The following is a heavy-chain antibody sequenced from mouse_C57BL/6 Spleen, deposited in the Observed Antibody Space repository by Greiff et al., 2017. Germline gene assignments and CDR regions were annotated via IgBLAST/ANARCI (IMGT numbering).Heavy chain of an antibody. J-gene: IGHJ4*01. CDR2: IWTGGGT. Sequence: QVQLQQSGPGLVAPSQSLSITCTVSGFSFPSYAISWVRQPPGKGLEWLGVIWTGGGTNYNSDFKSRLCISKYNSKSQVFLKRNSLQTDDTAKYYGARRDGYDYYAMDDWGQGTSVTVSS. CDR3: ARRDGYDYYAMDD. V-gene: IGHV2-9-1*01. CDR1: GFSFPSYA. D-gene: IGHD2-3*01.